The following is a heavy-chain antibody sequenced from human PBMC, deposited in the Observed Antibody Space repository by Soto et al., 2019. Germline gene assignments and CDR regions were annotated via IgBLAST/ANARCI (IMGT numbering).Heavy chain of an antibody. V-gene: IGHV3-64*01. CDR2: ISSNGGST. CDR3: ARELNWGNAFDI. D-gene: IGHD7-27*01. Sequence: GGSLRLSCAASGFTFSSYAMHWVRQAPGKGLEYVSAISSNGGSTYYANSVKGRFTISRDNSKNTLYLQMGSLRAEDMAVYYCARELNWGNAFDIWGQGTMVTVSS. CDR1: GFTFSSYA. J-gene: IGHJ3*02.